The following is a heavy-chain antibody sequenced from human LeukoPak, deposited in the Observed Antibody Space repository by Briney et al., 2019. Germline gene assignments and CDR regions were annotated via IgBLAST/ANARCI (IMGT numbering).Heavy chain of an antibody. Sequence: SETLSLTCTVSGGSISSGGYYWSWIRQPPGKGLEWIGYIYHSGSTYYNPSLKSRVTISVDRSKNQFSLKLSSVTAADTAVYYCAREVIAAAGIRYFDYWGQGTLVTVSS. CDR2: IYHSGST. D-gene: IGHD6-13*01. CDR1: GGSISSGGYY. J-gene: IGHJ4*02. V-gene: IGHV4-30-2*01. CDR3: AREVIAAAGIRYFDY.